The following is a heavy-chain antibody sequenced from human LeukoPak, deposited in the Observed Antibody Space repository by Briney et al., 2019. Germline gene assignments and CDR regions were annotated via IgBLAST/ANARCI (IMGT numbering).Heavy chain of an antibody. D-gene: IGHD1-20*01. CDR2: IYYSGST. V-gene: IGHV4-39*01. CDR3: ARGSITGTNWFDP. J-gene: IGHJ5*02. Sequence: SETLSLTCTVSGGSISSSSYYWGWIGQPPGKALEWLGSIYYSGSTYYNPSLKSRVTISVDTSKNQFSLKLSSVTAADTAVYYCARGSITGTNWFDPWGQGTLVTVSS. CDR1: GGSISSSSYY.